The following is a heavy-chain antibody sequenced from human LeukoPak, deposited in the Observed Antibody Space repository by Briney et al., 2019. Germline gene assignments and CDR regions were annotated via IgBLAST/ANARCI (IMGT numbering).Heavy chain of an antibody. Sequence: PSETLSLTCTVSGGSISSSSYYWGWIRQPPGKGLEWIGSIYYSGSTYYNSSLKSRVTISVDTSKNQFSLKLSSVTAADTAVYYCARVSHEIVVVPAAPNWFDPWGQGTLVTVSS. CDR1: GGSISSSSYY. V-gene: IGHV4-39*07. CDR3: ARVSHEIVVVPAAPNWFDP. J-gene: IGHJ5*02. CDR2: IYYSGST. D-gene: IGHD2-2*01.